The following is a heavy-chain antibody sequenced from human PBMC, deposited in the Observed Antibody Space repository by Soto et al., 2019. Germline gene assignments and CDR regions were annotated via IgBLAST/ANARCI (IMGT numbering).Heavy chain of an antibody. CDR3: ARKASDDLDY. CDR2: ISSGGATV. CDR1: GFTFSFYD. D-gene: IGHD1-1*01. V-gene: IGHV3-48*03. J-gene: IGHJ4*02. Sequence: EVQLVESGGGFVQPGGYLRLSCAASGFTFSFYDVNWVRQAPGQGLEWVSYISSGGATVYYADYVKGRFTISRDNAKNSLYLQMNSLRVEDTAVYYCARKASDDLDYWGQGTLVTVSS.